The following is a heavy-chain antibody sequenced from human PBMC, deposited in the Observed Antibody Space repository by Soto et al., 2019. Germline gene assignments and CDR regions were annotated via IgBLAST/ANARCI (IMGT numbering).Heavy chain of an antibody. D-gene: IGHD1-7*01. J-gene: IGHJ4*02. Sequence: GGSLRLSCAASGFTFSTYALSWVRQAPGKGLEWVSAISANGQGIYYADSVRGRFTISRDNSKNTIFLHMDSLRAEDTAVYYCAKDRNYPRDQFHYWGQGTLVTAPQ. CDR1: GFTFSTYA. CDR3: AKDRNYPRDQFHY. V-gene: IGHV3-23*01. CDR2: ISANGQGI.